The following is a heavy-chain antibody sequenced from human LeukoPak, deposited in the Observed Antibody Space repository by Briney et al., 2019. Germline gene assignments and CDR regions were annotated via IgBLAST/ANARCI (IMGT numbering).Heavy chain of an antibody. D-gene: IGHD6-19*01. V-gene: IGHV3-21*01. CDR1: GFTFSSYS. CDR2: ISSSSSYI. CDR3: ARVSRGYDGGYSSGWSDRSY. Sequence: PGGSLRLSCAASGFTFSSYSMNWVRQAPGKGLEWVSSISSSSSYIYYADSVKGRFTISRDNAKNSLYLQMNSLRAEDTAVYYCARVSRGYDGGYSSGWSDRSYWGQGTLVTVSS. J-gene: IGHJ4*02.